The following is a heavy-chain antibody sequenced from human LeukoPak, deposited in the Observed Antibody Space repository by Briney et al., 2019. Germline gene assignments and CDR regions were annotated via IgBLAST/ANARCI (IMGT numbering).Heavy chain of an antibody. Sequence: PGGSLRLSCAGSGFTFSSYWMSWVRQAPGKGLEWVANIKQDGSEKYYVDSVKGRFTISRDNAKNSLYLQMNSLRAEDTAVYYCARDIVGDSDYWGQGTLVTVSS. V-gene: IGHV3-7*01. CDR2: IKQDGSEK. D-gene: IGHD4-17*01. J-gene: IGHJ4*02. CDR1: GFTFSSYW. CDR3: ARDIVGDSDY.